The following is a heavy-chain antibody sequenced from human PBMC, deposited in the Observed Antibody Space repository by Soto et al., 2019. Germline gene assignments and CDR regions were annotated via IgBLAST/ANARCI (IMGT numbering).Heavy chain of an antibody. J-gene: IGHJ4*02. D-gene: IGHD3-10*01. CDR2: IKSGGST. CDR3: AKSPTMVRGLIFDS. Sequence: EVQLLESGGGLVQPGGSLRLSCAASTNTFNIYAMSWVRQAPGMGLEWVSAIKSGGSTYYADSVKGRFTISRDDSKNTLHPQMNSLRAEDTAVYYCAKSPTMVRGLIFDSWGQGTLVTVSS. CDR1: TNTFNIYA. V-gene: IGHV3-23*01.